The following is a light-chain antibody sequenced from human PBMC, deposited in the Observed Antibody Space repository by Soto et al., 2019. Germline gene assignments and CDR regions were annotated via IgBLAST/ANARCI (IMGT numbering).Light chain of an antibody. CDR3: SSRTSATTVV. CDR2: DVS. J-gene: IGLJ3*02. Sequence: QSALTQPASVSGSPGQSITISCTGTSSDVGSYHYVSWYQQHPGEAPKVMIYDVSSRPLGVSTRFSGSKSGNTASLTISGLQAEDEAQYYCSSRTSATTVVFGGGTKVTVL. V-gene: IGLV2-14*03. CDR1: SSDVGSYHY.